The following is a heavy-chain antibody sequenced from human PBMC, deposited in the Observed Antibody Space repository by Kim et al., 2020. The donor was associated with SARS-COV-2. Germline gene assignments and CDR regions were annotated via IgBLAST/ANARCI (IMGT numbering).Heavy chain of an antibody. D-gene: IGHD3-16*01. J-gene: IGHJ4*02. CDR2: ISAYNGNT. CDR1: GYTFTSYG. V-gene: IGHV1-18*01. CDR3: ARVAYDYIWGSYHVVDY. Sequence: ASVKVSCKASGYTFTSYGISWVRQAPGQGLEWMGWISAYNGNTNYAQKLQGRVTMTTDTSTSTAYMELRSLRSDDTAVYYCARVAYDYIWGSYHVVDYWGQGTLVTVSS.